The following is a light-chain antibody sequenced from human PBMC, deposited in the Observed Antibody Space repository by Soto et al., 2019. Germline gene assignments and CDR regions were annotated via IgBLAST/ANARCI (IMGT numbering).Light chain of an antibody. Sequence: EIALTQSPGTLSLSPGERATLSCRASQSVSSSYLAWYQQKPGQAPRLLIYGASSRATGIPDRFSGSGSGTDFTLTISRLEPEDFAVYYCQQYGSPPWTFGQGTKV. CDR1: QSVSSSY. CDR3: QQYGSPPWT. CDR2: GAS. J-gene: IGKJ1*01. V-gene: IGKV3-20*01.